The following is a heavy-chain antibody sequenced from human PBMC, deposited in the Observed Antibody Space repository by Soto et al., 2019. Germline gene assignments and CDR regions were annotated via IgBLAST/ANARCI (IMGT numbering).Heavy chain of an antibody. J-gene: IGHJ6*02. CDR2: MNPNSGTT. CDR1: VYTFTAVV. Sequence: VTSVNVSCKASVYTFTAVVINSVREATGQRLERMGCMNPNSGTTGYAQKFHGGIPITRNTPIITAYMELSSLRPEYSAVSDSPILEMPVHFYYYYGMDVWGQGTTVTVSS. V-gene: IGHV1-8*01. D-gene: IGHD2-2*01. CDR3: PILEMPVHFYYYYGMDV.